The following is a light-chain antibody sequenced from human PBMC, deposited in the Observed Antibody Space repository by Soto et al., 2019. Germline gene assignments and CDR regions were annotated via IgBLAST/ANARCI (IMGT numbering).Light chain of an antibody. CDR3: AAWDDSLNGNV. Sequence: QAVVTQPHSASGTPGQRVTISCSGSSSNIGTSSVHWFQQLPGTAPKLLISTTNQRPSGVPERFSGSKSGTSASLAISGLQSEDEADYYCAAWDDSLNGNVFGTGTKLTVL. CDR1: SSNIGTSS. V-gene: IGLV1-44*01. J-gene: IGLJ1*01. CDR2: TTN.